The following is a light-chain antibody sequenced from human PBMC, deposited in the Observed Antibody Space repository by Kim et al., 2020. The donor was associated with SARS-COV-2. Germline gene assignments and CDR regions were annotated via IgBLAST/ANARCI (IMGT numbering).Light chain of an antibody. Sequence: SPGDRASLSCRASQSMRADLAWYQQKSGQAPRLLIYDASTRATGVPARFTGSGSGTDFTLTINGLQSEDFAMYYCQQYNYWPPWTFGQGTKVDIK. CDR2: DAS. J-gene: IGKJ1*01. CDR1: QSMRAD. CDR3: QQYNYWPPWT. V-gene: IGKV3-15*01.